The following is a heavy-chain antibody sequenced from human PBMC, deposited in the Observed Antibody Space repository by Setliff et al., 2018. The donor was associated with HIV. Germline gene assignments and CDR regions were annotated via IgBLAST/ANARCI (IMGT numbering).Heavy chain of an antibody. CDR3: ARDPKVEWDLLGAFDI. V-gene: IGHV4-38-2*02. J-gene: IGHJ3*02. CDR1: GYSINSGYS. Sequence: PSETLSLTCAVSGYSINSGYSWAWIRQSPGKGLEWIGNTFHSGTTYYNPSLKSRVTISIDTSKNQFSLKLNSVTAADTALYYCARDPKVEWDLLGAFDIWGQGTMVTVSS. D-gene: IGHD3-16*01. CDR2: TFHSGTT.